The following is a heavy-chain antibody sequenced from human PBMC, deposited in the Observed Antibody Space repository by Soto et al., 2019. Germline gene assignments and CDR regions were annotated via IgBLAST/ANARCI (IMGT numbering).Heavy chain of an antibody. D-gene: IGHD3-3*01. Sequence: EVQLVEYGGGLAKPGGSLRLSCVASEFPFGNAWMSWVRQAPGKGLEWVGRIKRKTDGGTADYAAPVRGRFTISRDDSHNTLYLQMNSLKAEDTAVYCCATTPPYDVWGGSSTGLFQPWGQGTLVTVSS. CDR2: IKRKTDGGTA. J-gene: IGHJ5*02. CDR3: ATTPPYDVWGGSSTGLFQP. CDR1: EFPFGNAW. V-gene: IGHV3-15*05.